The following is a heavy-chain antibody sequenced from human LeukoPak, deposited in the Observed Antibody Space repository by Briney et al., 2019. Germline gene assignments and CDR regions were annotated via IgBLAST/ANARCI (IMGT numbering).Heavy chain of an antibody. V-gene: IGHV3-23*01. CDR3: AKDPSYYYDSSGYDY. CDR1: GFTFSSYA. CDR2: ISGSGGST. J-gene: IGHJ4*02. D-gene: IGHD3-22*01. Sequence: PGGSLRLSCAASGFTFSSYAMSWVRQAPGKGLEWVSAISGSGGSTHYADSVKGRFTISRDNSKNTLYLQMNSLRAEDTAVYYCAKDPSYYYDSSGYDYWGQGTLVTVSS.